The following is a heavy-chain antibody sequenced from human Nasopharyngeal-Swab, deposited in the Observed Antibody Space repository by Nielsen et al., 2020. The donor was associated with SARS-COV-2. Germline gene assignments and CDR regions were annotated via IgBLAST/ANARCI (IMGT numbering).Heavy chain of an antibody. J-gene: IGHJ1*01. CDR2: TEIGGTT. CDR1: GLTVSSTY. D-gene: IGHD2-2*01. CDR3: ARDLGGGYCTTTNCPGS. Sequence: GGSLRLSCAVSGLTVSSTYMSWVRQAPGKGLEWVSVTEIGGTTHYADSVKGRFSISRDSSTNTLYLQMNNVRAEDTVVYYCARDLGGGYCTTTNCPGSWGQGTLVTVSS. V-gene: IGHV3-53*01.